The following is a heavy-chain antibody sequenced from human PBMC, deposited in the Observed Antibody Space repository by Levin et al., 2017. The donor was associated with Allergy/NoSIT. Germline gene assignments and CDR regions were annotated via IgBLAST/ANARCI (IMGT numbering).Heavy chain of an antibody. D-gene: IGHD6-19*01. CDR1: GGSISSSNW. J-gene: IGHJ3*02. CDR2: IYHSGST. V-gene: IGHV4-4*02. Sequence: SETLSLTCAVSGGSISSSNWWSWVRQPPGKGLEWIGEIYHSGSTNYNPSLKSRVTISVDKPKNQFSLKLSSVTAADTAVYYCAREASVAGTGNDAFDIWGQGTMVTVSS. CDR3: AREASVAGTGNDAFDI.